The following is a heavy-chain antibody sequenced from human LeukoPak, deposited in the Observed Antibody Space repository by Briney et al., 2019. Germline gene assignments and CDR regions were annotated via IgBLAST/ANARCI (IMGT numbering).Heavy chain of an antibody. D-gene: IGHD3-22*01. CDR1: GFTFSSYA. CDR3: ARFTMIGPKPDY. Sequence: GGSLRLSCAASGFTFSSYAMSWVRQAPGKGLEWVSAISGSGGSTYYADSVKGRFTISRDNSKNTLYLQMNSLRAEDTAVYYCARFTMIGPKPDYWGQGTLVTVSS. CDR2: ISGSGGST. J-gene: IGHJ4*02. V-gene: IGHV3-23*01.